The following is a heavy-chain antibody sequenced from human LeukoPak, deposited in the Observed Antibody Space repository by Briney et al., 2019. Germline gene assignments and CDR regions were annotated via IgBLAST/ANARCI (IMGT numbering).Heavy chain of an antibody. J-gene: IGHJ4*02. CDR1: EFTFGDYA. CDR3: AKRSGYTTGWFFDF. V-gene: IGHV3-23*01. Sequence: PGRSLRLSCTTFEFTFGDYALSWVRQAPGKGLEWVSSISGSGDNTYYAESVKGRFTISRDNSKNTLFLQMNSLRAEDTAVFYCAKRSGYTTGWFFDFWGQGTLVTVSS. D-gene: IGHD6-19*01. CDR2: ISGSGDNT.